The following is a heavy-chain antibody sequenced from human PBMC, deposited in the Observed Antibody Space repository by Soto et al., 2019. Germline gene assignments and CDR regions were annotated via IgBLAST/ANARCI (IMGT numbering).Heavy chain of an antibody. CDR2: TYPGNSET. J-gene: IGHJ6*02. V-gene: IGHV5-51*01. D-gene: IGHD6-19*01. CDR3: AKEAGSAYYVMDV. Sequence: GESLKISCKGSGYSFSNTWINWVRQMPGKGLEWMGITYPGNSETRYSPSFQGQVTLSADKSINTAYLQWSSLKASDTATYYCAKEAGSAYYVMDVWGQGTTVTVSS. CDR1: GYSFSNTW.